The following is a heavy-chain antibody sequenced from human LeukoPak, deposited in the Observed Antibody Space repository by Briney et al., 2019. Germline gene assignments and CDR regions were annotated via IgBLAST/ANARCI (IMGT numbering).Heavy chain of an antibody. CDR2: ISGSSSYI. CDR3: ARAKQSSGLYFDY. CDR1: GFTFSSYS. V-gene: IGHV3-21*01. D-gene: IGHD6-19*01. J-gene: IGHJ4*02. Sequence: GGSLRLSCAVSGFTFSSYSMTWVRQAPGKGLEWVSSISGSSSYIYYADSVKGRFTISRDNAKNSLYLQMNSLRAEDTAVYYCARAKQSSGLYFDYWGQGTLVTVSS.